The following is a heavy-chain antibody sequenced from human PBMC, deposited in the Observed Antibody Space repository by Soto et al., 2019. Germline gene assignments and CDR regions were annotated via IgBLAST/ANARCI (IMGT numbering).Heavy chain of an antibody. CDR2: IDPKNGGT. J-gene: IGHJ4*02. D-gene: IGHD1-26*01. CDR1: GYTLPDYK. V-gene: IGHV1-2*02. CDR3: ARDDYGIYPY. Sequence: QVQLVQSGTEVKKPGASVKVSCKASGYTLPDYKIPWVRQPPGQGLEWMGWIDPKNGGTIYAQKFQDRVTMTRDTSISTAYMDLSRLTSDDTALYYCARDDYGIYPYWGQGTLVTVSS.